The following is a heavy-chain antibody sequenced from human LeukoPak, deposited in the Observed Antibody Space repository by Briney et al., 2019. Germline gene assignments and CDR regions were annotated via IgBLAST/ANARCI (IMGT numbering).Heavy chain of an antibody. V-gene: IGHV3-11*06. CDR2: ISSSSSYT. CDR1: GFTFSDYY. Sequence: GGSLRLSCAASGFTFSDYYMSWIRQAPGKGLEWASYISSSSSYTNYADSVKGRFTISRDSAKNSLYLQMNSLRAEDTAVYYCARADQWFGLDYWGQGTLVTVSS. J-gene: IGHJ4*02. D-gene: IGHD3-10*01. CDR3: ARADQWFGLDY.